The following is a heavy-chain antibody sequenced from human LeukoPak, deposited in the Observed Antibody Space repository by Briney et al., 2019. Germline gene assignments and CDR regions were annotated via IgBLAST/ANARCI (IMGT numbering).Heavy chain of an antibody. CDR2: ISYDGSNK. D-gene: IGHD2-2*01. CDR1: GFTFSSYA. Sequence: PGGSLRLSCAASGFTFSSYAMHWVRQAPGKGLEWVAVISYDGSNKYYADSVKGRFTISRDNSKNTLYLQMNSLRAEDTAVYYCAKDFRQYQLPHWFDPWGQGTLVTVSS. J-gene: IGHJ5*02. V-gene: IGHV3-30-3*01. CDR3: AKDFRQYQLPHWFDP.